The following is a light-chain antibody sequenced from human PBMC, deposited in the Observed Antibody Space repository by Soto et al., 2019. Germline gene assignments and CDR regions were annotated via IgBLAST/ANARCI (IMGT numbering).Light chain of an antibody. Sequence: DIQMTQSPSSLSASVGDRVTITCQASQDIHSYLHWYQQKPGRAPKRLIYDASKLDIGVPSRFSGSGSGTDFSFTISNLQPEDFGTYFCQQYENLPFTFGPG. CDR2: DAS. V-gene: IGKV1-33*01. CDR1: QDIHSY. J-gene: IGKJ3*01. CDR3: QQYENLPFT.